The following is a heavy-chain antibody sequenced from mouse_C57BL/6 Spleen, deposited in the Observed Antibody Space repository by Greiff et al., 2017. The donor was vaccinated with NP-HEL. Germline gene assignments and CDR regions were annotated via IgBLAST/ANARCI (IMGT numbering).Heavy chain of an antibody. V-gene: IGHV1-62-2*01. CDR3: ARHGGPIYYYGSSLSWFAY. CDR2: FYPGSGSI. Sequence: VKLVESGAELVKPGASVKLSCKASGYTFTEYTIHWVKQRSGQGLEWIGWFYPGSGSIKYNEKFKDKATLTADKSSSTVYMELSRLTSEDSAVYFCARHGGPIYYYGSSLSWFAYWGQGTLVTVSA. D-gene: IGHD1-1*01. J-gene: IGHJ3*01. CDR1: GYTFTEYT.